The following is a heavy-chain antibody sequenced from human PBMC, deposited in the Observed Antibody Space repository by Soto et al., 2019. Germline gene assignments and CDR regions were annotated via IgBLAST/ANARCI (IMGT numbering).Heavy chain of an antibody. V-gene: IGHV4-30-4*08. Sequence: SGTLSLTCTVSGCSLRYEYYHLTWVPPSPGKGLEWIGYIHYSGSIIYNPSFKSRVTISVDTSKNRFSLQLSSVTAADTAVYFCAREDDGGDRDYYGLDVWGQGTTVTVSS. CDR1: GCSLRYEYYH. J-gene: IGHJ6*02. D-gene: IGHD2-21*02. CDR3: AREDDGGDRDYYGLDV. CDR2: IHYSGSI.